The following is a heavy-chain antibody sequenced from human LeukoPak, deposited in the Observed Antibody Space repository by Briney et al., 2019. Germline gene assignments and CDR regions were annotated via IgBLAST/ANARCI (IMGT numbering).Heavy chain of an antibody. Sequence: SVKVSCKASGGTFSSYAISWVRQAPGQGLEWMEGIIPIFGTANYAQKFQGRVTITADESTSTAYMELSSLRSEDTAVYYCARGPPIGWGAPDYWGQGTLVTVSS. CDR3: ARGPPIGWGAPDY. CDR1: GGTFSSYA. D-gene: IGHD3-16*01. V-gene: IGHV1-69*13. J-gene: IGHJ4*02. CDR2: IIPIFGTA.